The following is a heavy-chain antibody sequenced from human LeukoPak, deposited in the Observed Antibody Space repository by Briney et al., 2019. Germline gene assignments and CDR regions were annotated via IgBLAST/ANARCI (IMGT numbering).Heavy chain of an antibody. Sequence: GGSLRLSCAASGFTFSSYAMSWVRQAPGKGREWVSGISGGASSTNYADSVEGRFTISRDNSKNEVYLQMNSLRAEDTAVYYCAKDQGRGYGSGSFSSDYWGQGTLVTVSS. CDR1: GFTFSSYA. D-gene: IGHD3-10*01. J-gene: IGHJ4*02. CDR2: ISGGASST. V-gene: IGHV3-23*01. CDR3: AKDQGRGYGSGSFSSDY.